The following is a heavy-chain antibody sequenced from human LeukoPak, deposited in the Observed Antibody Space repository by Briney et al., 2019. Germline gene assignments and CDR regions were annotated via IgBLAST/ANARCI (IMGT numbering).Heavy chain of an antibody. V-gene: IGHV1-2*02. Sequence: ASVKVSFKASGYTFTGYYMHWVRQAPGQGLEWMGWINPNSGGTNYAQKFQGRVTMTRDTSISTAYMELSRLRSDDTAVYCCARGEGYYDSSGYYSEYFDYWGQGTLVTVSS. CDR1: GYTFTGYY. J-gene: IGHJ4*02. D-gene: IGHD3-22*01. CDR2: INPNSGGT. CDR3: ARGEGYYDSSGYYSEYFDY.